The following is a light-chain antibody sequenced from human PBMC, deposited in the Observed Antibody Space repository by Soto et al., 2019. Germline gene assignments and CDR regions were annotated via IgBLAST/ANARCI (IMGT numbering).Light chain of an antibody. CDR2: DAS. Sequence: DIPMTQSPSTLSASVGDRVTITCRASQSISSWLAWYQQKPGKAPKLLIYDASGLESGVPSRFSGSGFGTEFTLTISSLQPDDFASYYCQQYNSYSPLWTFGQGTKVEIK. V-gene: IGKV1-5*01. CDR3: QQYNSYSPLWT. CDR1: QSISSW. J-gene: IGKJ1*01.